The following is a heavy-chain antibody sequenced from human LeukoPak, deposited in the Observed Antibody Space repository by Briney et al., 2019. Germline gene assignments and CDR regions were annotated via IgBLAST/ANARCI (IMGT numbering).Heavy chain of an antibody. Sequence: SETLSLTCTVSGGSISSGSYYWSWIRQPPGKGLEWIGYIYHSGSTYYNPSLKSRVTISVDRSKNQFSLKLSSVTAADTAVYYCARELSPLDTAMGGKWFDPWGQGTLVTVSS. V-gene: IGHV4-30-2*01. CDR1: GGSISSGSYY. D-gene: IGHD5-18*01. CDR3: ARELSPLDTAMGGKWFDP. CDR2: IYHSGST. J-gene: IGHJ5*02.